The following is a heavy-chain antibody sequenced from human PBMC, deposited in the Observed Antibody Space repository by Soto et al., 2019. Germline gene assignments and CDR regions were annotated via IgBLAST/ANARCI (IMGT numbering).Heavy chain of an antibody. V-gene: IGHV3-53*01. J-gene: IGHJ4*02. CDR1: AFSVRSNY. Sequence: GGSLRLSCAVSAFSVRSNYLGWVRQAPGEGLEWVAALSSAGGAYYADSVKGRFAISRDNSKNTLYLQMDSLAAEDTAVYYCARDVIAVAGSADSWGPGTLVTVSS. D-gene: IGHD6-19*01. CDR3: ARDVIAVAGSADS. CDR2: LSSAGGA.